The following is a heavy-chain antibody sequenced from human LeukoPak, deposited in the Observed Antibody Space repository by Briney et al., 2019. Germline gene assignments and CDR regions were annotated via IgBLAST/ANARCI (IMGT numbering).Heavy chain of an antibody. J-gene: IGHJ4*02. D-gene: IGHD3-10*01. CDR3: ARGVLFDY. CDR1: GFTFNSFN. V-gene: IGHV3-48*02. Sequence: GGSLRLSCAASGFTFNSFNMNWVRQAPGKGLEWISSILRNSKTIYYADSVKGRFTISRDNDKNSLYLQMDNLRDEDTALYYCARGVLFDYWGRGSLVTVSS. CDR2: ILRNSKTI.